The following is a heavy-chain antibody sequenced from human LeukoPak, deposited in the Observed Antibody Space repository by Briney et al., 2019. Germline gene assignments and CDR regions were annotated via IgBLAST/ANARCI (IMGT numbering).Heavy chain of an antibody. D-gene: IGHD4-17*01. CDR1: GFTFSSYA. CDR3: AKTLHARTTVTTIDY. J-gene: IGHJ4*02. CDR2: ISGSGGST. Sequence: PGGSLRLSCAASGFTFSSYAMSWVRQAPGKGLEWVSAISGSGGSTYYADSVKGRFTISRDNSKNTLYLQMNSLRAEDTAVYYCAKTLHARTTVTTIDYWGQGTLVTVSS. V-gene: IGHV3-23*01.